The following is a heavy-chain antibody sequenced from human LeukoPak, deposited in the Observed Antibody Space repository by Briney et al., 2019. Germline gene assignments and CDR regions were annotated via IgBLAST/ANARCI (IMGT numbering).Heavy chain of an antibody. CDR1: GYTFTSYD. D-gene: IGHD4-17*01. V-gene: IGHV1-8*01. CDR3: AREINYGDARSSWFDP. Sequence: ASVKVSCKASGYTFTSYDINWVRQATGQGLEWMGWMNPNSGNTGYAQKFQGRVTMTRNTSISTAYMELSSLRSEDTAVYYCAREINYGDARSSWFDPWGQGTLVTVSS. CDR2: MNPNSGNT. J-gene: IGHJ5*02.